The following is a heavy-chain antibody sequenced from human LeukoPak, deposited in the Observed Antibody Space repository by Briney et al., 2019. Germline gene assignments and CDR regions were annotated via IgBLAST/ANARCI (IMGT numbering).Heavy chain of an antibody. CDR2: IIPIFGTA. CDR1: GGTFSGYA. J-gene: IGHJ3*02. CDR3: AKGSGYVSAFDI. D-gene: IGHD3-10*01. Sequence: GASVKLSCKASGGTFSGYAISWLRQAPGQGLEWMGGIIPIFGTANYAQKFQGRVTITADESTSTAYMELSSLRSEDTAVYYCAKGSGYVSAFDIWGQGTMVTVSS. V-gene: IGHV1-69*13.